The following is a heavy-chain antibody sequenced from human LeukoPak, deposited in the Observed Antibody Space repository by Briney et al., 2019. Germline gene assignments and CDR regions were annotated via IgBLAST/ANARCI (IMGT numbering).Heavy chain of an antibody. CDR3: ARDGIAARPLYFDY. D-gene: IGHD6-6*01. J-gene: IGHJ4*02. CDR1: GITFSTYG. Sequence: GGSLRLSCAVSGITFSTYGMHWVRQAPGKGLEWVAVISYDGSNKYYADSVKGRFTISRDNSKNTLYLQMNSLRAEDTAVYYCARDGIAARPLYFDYWGQGTLVTVSS. CDR2: ISYDGSNK. V-gene: IGHV3-30*03.